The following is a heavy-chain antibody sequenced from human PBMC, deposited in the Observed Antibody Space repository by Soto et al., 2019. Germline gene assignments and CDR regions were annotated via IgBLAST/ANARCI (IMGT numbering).Heavy chain of an antibody. CDR3: ARQGDYHLLTGYSIIHYYYGMDV. J-gene: IGHJ6*02. Sequence: QVQLVQSGAEVKKPGASVKVSCKASGYTFTSYGISWVRQAPGQGLEWMGRISAYNGNTNYAQKIQGRVTMTTDTSTSTAYMELRSTRSDDTAVYYCARQGDYHLLTGYSIIHYYYGMDVWGQGITVTVSS. V-gene: IGHV1-18*01. CDR2: ISAYNGNT. D-gene: IGHD3-9*01. CDR1: GYTFTSYG.